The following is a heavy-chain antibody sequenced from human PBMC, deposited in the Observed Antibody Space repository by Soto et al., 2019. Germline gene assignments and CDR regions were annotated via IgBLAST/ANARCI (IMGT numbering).Heavy chain of an antibody. CDR1: GYTFTSYA. Sequence: ASVKVSCKASGYTFTSYAMHWVRQAPGQRLEWMGWINAGNGNTKYSQKFQGRVTITRDTSASTAYMELSSLRSEDTAVYYCARGGIAVAGEAWFDPWGQGTLVTVSS. V-gene: IGHV1-3*01. D-gene: IGHD6-19*01. CDR3: ARGGIAVAGEAWFDP. CDR2: INAGNGNT. J-gene: IGHJ5*02.